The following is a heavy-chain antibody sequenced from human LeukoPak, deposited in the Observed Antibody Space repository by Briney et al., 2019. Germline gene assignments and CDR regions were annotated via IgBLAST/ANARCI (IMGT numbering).Heavy chain of an antibody. CDR1: GAPISSFY. V-gene: IGHV4-59*01. J-gene: IGHJ6*03. CDR2: IYYSGST. CDR3: ARGSDVSDYYYYMDV. Sequence: SETLSLTCTVSGAPISSFYWIWIRQPPGKGLEWIGYIYYSGSTDYNPSLKSRVTISVDTSKNQFSLNLSSVTAADTAVYYCARGSDVSDYYYYMDVWGKGTTVTVSS.